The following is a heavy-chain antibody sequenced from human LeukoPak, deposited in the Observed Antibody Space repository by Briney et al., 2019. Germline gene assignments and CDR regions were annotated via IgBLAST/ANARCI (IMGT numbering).Heavy chain of an antibody. CDR2: INPSGGST. CDR1: GYTFTVYY. V-gene: IGHV1-46*01. CDR3: ARARRDGSSYDY. J-gene: IGHJ4*02. Sequence: GASVTVSFKASGYTFTVYYMHWVRQAPGQGLEWMGIINPSGGSTTYAQKFQGRVTITRDTSTSTVYMELSSLRSEDTAVYYCARARRDGSSYDYWGQGTLVTVSS. D-gene: IGHD5-24*01.